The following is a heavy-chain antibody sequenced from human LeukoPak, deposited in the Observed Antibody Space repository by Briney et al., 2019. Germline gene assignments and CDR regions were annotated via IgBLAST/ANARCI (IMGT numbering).Heavy chain of an antibody. CDR2: ISGSGGST. J-gene: IGHJ4*02. CDR1: GFTFSSYA. D-gene: IGHD2-21*02. CDR3: ANHPRHCGVDCYSDFDS. V-gene: IGHV3-23*01. Sequence: GGSLRLSCAASGFTFSSYAMSWVRQAPGKGPEWVSAISGSGGSTNYADSVKGRFTISRDDSKNTLYLQMNSLRAEDTAVYYCANHPRHCGVDCYSDFDSWGQGTLVTVSS.